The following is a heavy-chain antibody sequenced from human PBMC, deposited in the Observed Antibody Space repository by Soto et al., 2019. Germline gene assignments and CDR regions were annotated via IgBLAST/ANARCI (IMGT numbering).Heavy chain of an antibody. J-gene: IGHJ5*02. CDR1: ESSINSNYY. CDR3: ARVGPWVPYYYDSSPYTFENWFDP. Sequence: SETLSLTCGVSESSINSNYYWLRQPPGKGLEWIGSIYHGGSTYYNPSLNSRVTLSIDMTNNHVSLILNSVTAADTAVYYCARVGPWVPYYYDSSPYTFENWFDPWGQGTLVTVSS. D-gene: IGHD3-22*01. CDR2: IYHGGST. V-gene: IGHV4-38-2*01.